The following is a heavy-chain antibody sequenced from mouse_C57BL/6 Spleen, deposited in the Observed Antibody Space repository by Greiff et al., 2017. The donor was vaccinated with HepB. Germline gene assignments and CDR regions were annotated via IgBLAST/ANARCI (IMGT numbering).Heavy chain of an antibody. CDR1: GFTFSDYG. Sequence: EVQLQQSGGGLVKPGGSLKLSCAASGFTFSDYGMHWVRQAPEKGLEWVAYISSGSSTIYYADTVKGRFTISRDNAKNPLFLQMTSLRSEDTAMYYCARLYGNFPLYAMDYWGQGTSVTVSS. CDR3: ARLYGNFPLYAMDY. D-gene: IGHD2-1*01. J-gene: IGHJ4*01. CDR2: ISSGSSTI. V-gene: IGHV5-17*01.